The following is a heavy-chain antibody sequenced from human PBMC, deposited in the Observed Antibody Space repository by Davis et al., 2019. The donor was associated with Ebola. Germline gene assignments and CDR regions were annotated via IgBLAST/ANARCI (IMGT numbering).Heavy chain of an antibody. CDR1: GFTFSSYA. V-gene: IGHV3-23*01. J-gene: IGHJ6*02. CDR2: ISGSGGST. D-gene: IGHD3-3*01. Sequence: GESLKISCAASGFTFSSYAMSWVRQAPGKGLEWVSAISGSGGSTYYADSVKGRFTISRDNAKNSLYLQMNSLRAEDTAVYYCATYYDFWSGYYYYYYGMDVWGQGTTVTVSS. CDR3: ATYYDFWSGYYYYYYGMDV.